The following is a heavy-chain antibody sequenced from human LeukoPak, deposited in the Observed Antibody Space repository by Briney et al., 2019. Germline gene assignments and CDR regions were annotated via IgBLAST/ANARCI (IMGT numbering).Heavy chain of an antibody. CDR3: AREVKAAAAVYYYYYMDV. Sequence: SVKVSCKASGGTFSSYAISWVRQAPGQGLKWMGRIIPILGIANYAQKLQGRVTITTDTSTSTAYMELRSLRSDDTAVYYCAREVKAAAAVYYYYYMDVWGKGTTVTVSS. J-gene: IGHJ6*03. V-gene: IGHV1-69*04. CDR1: GGTFSSYA. D-gene: IGHD6-13*01. CDR2: IIPILGIA.